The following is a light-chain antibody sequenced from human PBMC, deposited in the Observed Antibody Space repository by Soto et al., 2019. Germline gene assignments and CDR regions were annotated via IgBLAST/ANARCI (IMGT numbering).Light chain of an antibody. CDR3: QQSYSTLWT. V-gene: IGKV1-39*01. J-gene: IGKJ1*01. CDR2: AAS. Sequence: DIQMTQSPSSLSASVGDSVTITCRASQSISSYLNWYQQKPGKAPKLLIYAASSLQSGVPSRFSCSGSGTDFTLTISSLQPEDFAIYYCQQSYSTLWTFGQGTKVEIK. CDR1: QSISSY.